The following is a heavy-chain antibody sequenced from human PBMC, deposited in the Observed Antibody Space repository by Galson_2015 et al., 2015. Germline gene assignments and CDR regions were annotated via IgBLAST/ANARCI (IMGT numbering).Heavy chain of an antibody. CDR1: GYAFSGYF. J-gene: IGHJ4*02. CDR2: INPNSGNT. CDR3: VRGRQHLDY. Sequence: SVKVSCKASGYAFSGYFIHWVRQAPGQGLEWMGRINPNSGNTNSTQKFQGRVALTRDTSITTVYMELSSLRSDDTAVYYRVRGRQHLDYWGQGALVTVSS. D-gene: IGHD6-13*01. V-gene: IGHV1-2*06.